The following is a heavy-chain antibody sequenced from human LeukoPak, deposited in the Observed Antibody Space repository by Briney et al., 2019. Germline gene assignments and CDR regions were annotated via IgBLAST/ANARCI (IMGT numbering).Heavy chain of an antibody. Sequence: PGGSLRLSCAASGFTFSSYWMSWVRQPPGKGLEWIGSIYYSGSTYYNPSLKSRVTISVDTSKNQFSLKLSSVTAADTAVYYCARQILTMHNDYWGQGTLVTVSS. J-gene: IGHJ4*02. D-gene: IGHD2-8*01. V-gene: IGHV4-39*01. CDR2: IYYSGST. CDR3: ARQILTMHNDY. CDR1: GFTFSSYW.